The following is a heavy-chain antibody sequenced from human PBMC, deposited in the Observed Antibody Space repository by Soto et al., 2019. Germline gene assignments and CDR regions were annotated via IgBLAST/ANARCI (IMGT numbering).Heavy chain of an antibody. V-gene: IGHV3-23*01. CDR2: ISGSGGST. CDR3: AKNFGYSYGYLLDY. J-gene: IGHJ4*02. D-gene: IGHD5-18*01. Sequence: GGSLRLSCAASGFTFSSYAMSWVRQAPGKGLEWVSAISGSGGSTYHADSVKGRFTISRDNSKNTLYLQMNSLRAEDTAVYYCAKNFGYSYGYLLDYWGQGTLVTVSS. CDR1: GFTFSSYA.